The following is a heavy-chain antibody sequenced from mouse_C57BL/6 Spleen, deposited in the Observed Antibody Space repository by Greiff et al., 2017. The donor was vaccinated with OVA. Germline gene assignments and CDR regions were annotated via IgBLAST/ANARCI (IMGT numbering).Heavy chain of an antibody. CDR2: IYPSDSET. D-gene: IGHD3-2*02. CDR3: ARRDSSGSAWFAY. CDR1: GYTFTSYW. J-gene: IGHJ3*01. V-gene: IGHV1-61*01. Sequence: QVQLQQSGAELVRPGSSVKLSCKASGYTFTSYWMDWVKQRPGQGLEWIGNIYPSDSETHYNQKFKDKATLTVDKSSSTAYMQLSSLTSEDSAVYYCARRDSSGSAWFAYWGQGTLVTVSA.